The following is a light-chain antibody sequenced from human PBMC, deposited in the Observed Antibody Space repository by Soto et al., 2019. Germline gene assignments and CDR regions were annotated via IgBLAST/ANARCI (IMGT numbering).Light chain of an antibody. J-gene: IGLJ2*01. CDR2: EVS. V-gene: IGLV2-8*01. Sequence: QSALTQPPSASGSPGQSVTISCTGTSSDVGGYGYVSWYQQHPGKAPKLMIYEVSKRPSGVPDRFSGSKSGNTASLTVSGLQAEDEADYYCSSYAGSNILVFGGGTKLTVL. CDR3: SSYAGSNILV. CDR1: SSDVGGYGY.